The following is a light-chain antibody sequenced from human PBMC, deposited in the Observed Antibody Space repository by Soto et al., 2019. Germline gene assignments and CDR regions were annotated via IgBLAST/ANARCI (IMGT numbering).Light chain of an antibody. CDR2: EVT. Sequence: QSALTQPASXXXXPGQSITISCTGATSDVGNYNYVSWYQHHPGKAPKLMIYEVTNRPSGVSNRFSGSKSGNTASLTISGLQAEDEADYYCRSYTSRSTYVFGTGTKLTVL. V-gene: IGLV2-14*01. CDR3: RSYTSRSTYV. J-gene: IGLJ1*01. CDR1: TSDVGNYNY.